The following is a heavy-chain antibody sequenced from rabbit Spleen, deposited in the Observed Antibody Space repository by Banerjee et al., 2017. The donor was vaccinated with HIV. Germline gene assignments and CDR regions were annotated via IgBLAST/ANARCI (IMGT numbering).Heavy chain of an antibody. J-gene: IGHJ6*01. CDR3: AREDYGMDL. Sequence: QSLEESGGGLVKPGASLTLTCTASGFSLNSGYYMCWVRQAPGKGLEWIACISGGSIGFTYSATWVNGRFTISKTSSTTVTLQMTSLTAADTATYFCAREDYGMDLWGPGTLVTV. CDR1: GFSLNSGYY. V-gene: IGHV1S40*01. CDR2: ISGGSIGFT.